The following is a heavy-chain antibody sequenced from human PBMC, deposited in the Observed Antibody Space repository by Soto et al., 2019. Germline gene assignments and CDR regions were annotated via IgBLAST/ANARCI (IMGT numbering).Heavy chain of an antibody. Sequence: SETLSLTCTVSGGSISSGGYYWSWIRQHPGKGLEWIGYIYYSGSTYYNPSLKSRVTISVDTSKNQFSLKLSSVTAADTAVYYCARDGSLTIFGWFDPWGQGTLVTVSS. CDR1: GGSISSGGYY. V-gene: IGHV4-31*03. J-gene: IGHJ5*02. D-gene: IGHD3-3*01. CDR3: ARDGSLTIFGWFDP. CDR2: IYYSGST.